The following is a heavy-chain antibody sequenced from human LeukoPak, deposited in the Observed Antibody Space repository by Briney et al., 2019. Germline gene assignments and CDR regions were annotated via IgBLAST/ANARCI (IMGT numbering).Heavy chain of an antibody. CDR1: GYSFTSYW. CDR2: IYPGDSDT. Sequence: GESLKISCKGSGYSFTSYWIGWVRQMPGKGLEWMGIIYPGDSDTRYSPSFQGQVTISADKSISTAYLQWSSLKASDTAMYYCAGGPTIFGVVTTFDYWGQGTLVTVSS. D-gene: IGHD3-3*01. CDR3: AGGPTIFGVVTTFDY. J-gene: IGHJ4*02. V-gene: IGHV5-51*01.